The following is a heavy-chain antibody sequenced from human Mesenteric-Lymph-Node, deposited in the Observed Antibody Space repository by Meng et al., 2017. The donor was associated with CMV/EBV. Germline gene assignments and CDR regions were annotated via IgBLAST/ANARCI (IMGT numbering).Heavy chain of an antibody. CDR1: GASISSTKW. CDR2: IYHTGTT. V-gene: IGHV4-4*02. J-gene: IGHJ4*02. D-gene: IGHD4-17*01. CDR3: ARGRDDYASGY. Sequence: LTCTVSGASISSTKWRNWVRQPPGKGLEWIGEIYHTGTTNYNPSLESRVTMSVDKSKNHFSLKLTSVTAADTAVYYCARGRDDYASGYWGQGTLVTVSS.